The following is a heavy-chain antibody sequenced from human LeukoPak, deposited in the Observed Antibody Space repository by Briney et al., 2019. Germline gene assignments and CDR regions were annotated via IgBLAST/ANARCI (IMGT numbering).Heavy chain of an antibody. J-gene: IGHJ4*02. CDR2: ISGGSSDSA. CDR1: GFIFSNAW. Sequence: GGSLRLSCAASGFIFSNAWMNWVRQAPGKGLEWVSAISGGSSDSAYYADSVKGRFTISRDNSKNTLYLQMNSLRVEDTAVYYCAKPMTGYRLGCFDYWGQGTLVTVSS. D-gene: IGHD3-9*01. V-gene: IGHV3-23*01. CDR3: AKPMTGYRLGCFDY.